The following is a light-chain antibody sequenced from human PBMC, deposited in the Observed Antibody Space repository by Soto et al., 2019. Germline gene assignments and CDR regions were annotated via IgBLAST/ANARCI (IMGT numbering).Light chain of an antibody. Sequence: QSVLTQPPSVSAAPGQKVTISCSGSTSNIGNNFVSWYQQLPGTAPKLLIYDNNKRPSGVPDRFSGSKSGTSATLAITGLQTGDEANDDCGTWDSLSAGRDVVFGGGTQLTVL. V-gene: IGLV1-51*01. CDR3: GTWDSLSAGRDVV. CDR1: TSNIGNNF. J-gene: IGLJ2*01. CDR2: DNN.